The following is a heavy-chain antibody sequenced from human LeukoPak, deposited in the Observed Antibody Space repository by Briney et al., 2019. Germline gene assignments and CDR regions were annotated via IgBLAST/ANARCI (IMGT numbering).Heavy chain of an antibody. J-gene: IGHJ6*02. D-gene: IGHD2-2*01. CDR1: GGPFSGYY. Sequence: SETLSLTCAVYGGPFSGYYWSWIRQPPGKGLEWIGEINHSGSTNYNPSLKSRVTISVDTSKNQFSLKLSSVTAADTAVYYCARGYCSSTSCYGREYYYYGMDVWGQGTTVTVSS. CDR2: INHSGST. V-gene: IGHV4-34*01. CDR3: ARGYCSSTSCYGREYYYYGMDV.